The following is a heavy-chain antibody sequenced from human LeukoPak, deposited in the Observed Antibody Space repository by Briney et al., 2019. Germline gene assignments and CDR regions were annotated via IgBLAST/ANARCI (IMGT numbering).Heavy chain of an antibody. V-gene: IGHV3-30*02. CDR2: IRYDGSNK. J-gene: IGHJ4*02. CDR3: AKDLELSEVAVAGCGY. D-gene: IGHD6-19*01. Sequence: PGGSLRLSCAASEFTFKNYGMHWVRQAPGKGLEWVAFIRYDGSNKYYADSVKGRFTISRDNSKNTLYLQMNSLRAEDTAVYYCAKDLELSEVAVAGCGYWGQGTLVTVSS. CDR1: EFTFKNYG.